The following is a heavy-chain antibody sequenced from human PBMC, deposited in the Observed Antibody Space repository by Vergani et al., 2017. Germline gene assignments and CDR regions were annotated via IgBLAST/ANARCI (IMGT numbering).Heavy chain of an antibody. CDR2: LTGGGRST. CDR1: GFTFSTYA. V-gene: IGHV3-23*01. Sequence: EVQLLESGGSLKQPGGSVRLSCAASGFTFSTYAMHWVRQAPGKGLEWVSALTGGGRSTYYADSFKGRFIISRDNSRDTLYLQMNSLRPEDTATYYCVKDAGSYENFFDSWGQGTRVTVSS. CDR3: VKDAGSYENFFDS. D-gene: IGHD1-26*01. J-gene: IGHJ4*02.